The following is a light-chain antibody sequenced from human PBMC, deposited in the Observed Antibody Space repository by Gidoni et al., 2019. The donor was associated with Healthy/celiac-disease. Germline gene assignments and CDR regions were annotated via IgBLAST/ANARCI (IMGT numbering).Light chain of an antibody. V-gene: IGKV1-5*01. CDR1: QSISIW. J-gene: IGKJ1*01. CDR2: AAS. CDR3: QQDNSYPWT. Sequence: DIQMTQSPSTLSASVGDRVTITCRASQSISIWLAWYQQKPGKAPKLLINAASSWESGVPSRFSGSGSGTEFTLTISSLQPEDFATYYCQQDNSYPWTFGQGAKVEIK.